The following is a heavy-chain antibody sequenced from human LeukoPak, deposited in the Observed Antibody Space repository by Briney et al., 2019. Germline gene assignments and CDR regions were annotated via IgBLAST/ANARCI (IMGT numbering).Heavy chain of an antibody. CDR2: IYGGGST. CDR3: ARELGYCSGGSCYRHFDY. CDR1: GFTVSSSY. D-gene: IGHD2-15*01. V-gene: IGHV3-66*01. J-gene: IGHJ4*02. Sequence: GGSLRLSCAASGFTVSSSYMSWVRQAPGKGLEWVSVIYGGGSTYYADSVKGRFTISRDNSKNTLYLQMGSLRAEDMAVYYCARELGYCSGGSCYRHFDYWGQGTLVTVSS.